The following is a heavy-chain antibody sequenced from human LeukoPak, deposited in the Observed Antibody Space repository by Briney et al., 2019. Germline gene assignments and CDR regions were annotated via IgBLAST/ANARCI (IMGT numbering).Heavy chain of an antibody. J-gene: IGHJ6*03. D-gene: IGHD3-10*01. CDR3: ARASGVYYMDV. V-gene: IGHV1-69*04. CDR1: GGTFISYA. CDR2: IIPILGIA. Sequence: ASVKVSCKASGGTFISYAISWVRQAPGQGLEWMGRIIPILGIANYAQKFQGRVTITADKSTSTAYMELSRLRSDDTAVYYCARASGVYYMDVWGKGTTVTVSS.